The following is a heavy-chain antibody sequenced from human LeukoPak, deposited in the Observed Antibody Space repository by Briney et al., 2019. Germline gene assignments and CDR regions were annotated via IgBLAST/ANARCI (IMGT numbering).Heavy chain of an antibody. V-gene: IGHV4-38-2*02. CDR3: ARQRVGYYFSGGHYFDY. J-gene: IGHJ4*02. CDR2: VYHSGST. Sequence: SETLSLTCTVSGYSISSGYFWGWIRQPPGKGLEWIGSVYHSGSTYYNPSLKSRVTISVDTSKNQFSLKLSSVTAADTAVYYCARQRVGYYFSGGHYFDYWGQGTLVTVSS. D-gene: IGHD3-22*01. CDR1: GYSISSGYF.